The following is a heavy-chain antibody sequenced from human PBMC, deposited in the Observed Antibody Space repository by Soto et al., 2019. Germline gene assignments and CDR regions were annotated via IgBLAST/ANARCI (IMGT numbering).Heavy chain of an antibody. CDR3: STRAYKRNGNSVLAL. J-gene: IGHJ6*03. V-gene: IGHV4-39*01. CDR2: VYYRGRS. D-gene: IGHD3-3*02. CDR1: Y. Sequence: YRRWIQKSPGKGLEWIGSVYYRGRSYSKSSVKSRITISVDTSKNQFSLNLNSVTASGTAMYYCSTRAYKRNGNSVLALWGKG.